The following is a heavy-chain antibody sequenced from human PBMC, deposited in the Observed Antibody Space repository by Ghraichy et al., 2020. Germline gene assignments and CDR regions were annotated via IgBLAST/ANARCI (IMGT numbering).Heavy chain of an antibody. CDR2: IWYDGSNK. V-gene: IGHV3-33*01. CDR3: ARAAMTTVTYPDN. D-gene: IGHD4-17*01. Sequence: GGSLRLSCAASGFTFSSYGMHWVRQAPGKGLDLEWVAVIWYDGSNKYYADSVKGRFTISRDNSKITLYLQMNSLRAEDTAVYYCARAAMTTVTYPDNWGQGTLVTVSS. J-gene: IGHJ4*02. CDR1: GFTFSSYG.